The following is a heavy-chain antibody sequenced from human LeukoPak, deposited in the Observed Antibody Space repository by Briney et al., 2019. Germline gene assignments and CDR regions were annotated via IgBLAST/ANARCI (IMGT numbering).Heavy chain of an antibody. D-gene: IGHD3-10*01. CDR3: ARVAEVRGVILDAFDI. J-gene: IGHJ3*02. CDR1: GGTFSSYA. CDR2: IIPILGIA. Sequence: GASVKVSCKASGGTFSSYAISWVRQAPGQGLEWMGGIIPILGIANYAQKFQGRVTITADKSTSTAYMELSSLRSEDTAVYYCARVAEVRGVILDAFDIWGQGTMVTVSS. V-gene: IGHV1-69*10.